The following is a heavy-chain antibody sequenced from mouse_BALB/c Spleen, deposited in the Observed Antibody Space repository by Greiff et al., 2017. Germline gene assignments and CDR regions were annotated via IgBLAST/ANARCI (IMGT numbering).Heavy chain of an antibody. J-gene: IGHJ2*01. Sequence: EVQVVESGGGLVKPGGSLKLSCAASGFTFSSYAMSWVRQTPEKRLEWVATISSGGSYTYYPDSVKGRFTISRDNAKNNLYLQMSSLKSEDTAMYYCARGTGFDYWGQGTTLTVSS. CDR2: ISSGGSYT. CDR3: ARGTGFDY. V-gene: IGHV5-9-3*01. CDR1: GFTFSSYA. D-gene: IGHD4-1*01.